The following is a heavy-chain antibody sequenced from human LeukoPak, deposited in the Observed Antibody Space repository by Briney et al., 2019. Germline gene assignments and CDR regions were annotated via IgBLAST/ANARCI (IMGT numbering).Heavy chain of an antibody. J-gene: IGHJ3*02. V-gene: IGHV4-59*01. CDR3: ARGPGYYDSSGNDAFDI. D-gene: IGHD3-22*01. CDR1: GGSISSYY. Sequence: SETLSLTCTVSGGSISSYYRSWIRQPPGKGLEWIGYIYYSGSTNYNPSLKSRVTISVDTSKNQFSLKLSSVTAADTAVYYCARGPGYYDSSGNDAFDIWGQGTMVTVSS. CDR2: IYYSGST.